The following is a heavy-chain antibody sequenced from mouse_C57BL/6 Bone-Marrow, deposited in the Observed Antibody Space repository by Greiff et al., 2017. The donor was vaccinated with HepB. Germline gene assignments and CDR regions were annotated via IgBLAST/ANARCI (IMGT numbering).Heavy chain of an antibody. Sequence: VQLQESGAELARPGASVKLSCKASGYTFTSYGISWVKQRTGQGLEWIGEIYPRSGNTYYNEKFKGKATLTADKSSSTAYMELCSLTSEDSAVYFCAREDYYGSSSAWFAYWGQGTLVTVSA. CDR2: IYPRSGNT. CDR1: GYTFTSYG. CDR3: AREDYYGSSSAWFAY. V-gene: IGHV1-81*01. J-gene: IGHJ3*01. D-gene: IGHD1-1*01.